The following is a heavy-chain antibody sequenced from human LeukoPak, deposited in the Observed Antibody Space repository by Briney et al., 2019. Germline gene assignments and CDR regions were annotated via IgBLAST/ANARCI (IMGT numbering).Heavy chain of an antibody. CDR3: ARWGGSGYYYRGFDY. J-gene: IGHJ4*02. Sequence: SETLSLTCTVSSYSISRGYYWGWIRQSPGKGLEWIGDIHHGGSTSYNPSLKSRVTISLDMSKNQFSLKLNSVTAADTAVYYCARWGGSGYYYRGFDYWGQGTLVTVSS. CDR2: IHHGGST. CDR1: SYSISRGYY. V-gene: IGHV4-38-2*02. D-gene: IGHD3-22*01.